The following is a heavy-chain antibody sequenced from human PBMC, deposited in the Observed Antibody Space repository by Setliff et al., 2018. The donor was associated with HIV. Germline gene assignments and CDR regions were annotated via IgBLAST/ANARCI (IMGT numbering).Heavy chain of an antibody. CDR1: GYSFTSYW. CDR2: IYPGDSDT. Sequence: PGESLKISCKGSGYSFTSYWIGWVRQMPGKGLEWMGIIYPGDSDTRYSPSFQGQVTISADKSISTAYLQWSSLKASDTAMYYWARQTVHTTHSLDFGSPSRDYYYGMDVWGQGTTVTVSS. CDR3: ARQTVHTTHSLDFGSPSRDYYYGMDV. J-gene: IGHJ6*02. V-gene: IGHV5-51*01. D-gene: IGHD1-1*01.